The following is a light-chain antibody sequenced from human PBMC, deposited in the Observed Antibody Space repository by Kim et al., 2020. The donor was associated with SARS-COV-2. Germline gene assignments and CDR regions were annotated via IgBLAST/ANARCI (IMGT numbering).Light chain of an antibody. CDR3: QQHDSYPLT. V-gene: IGKV1-5*01. CDR2: DAS. CDR1: QGISRW. J-gene: IGKJ5*01. Sequence: IQMTQSPSTLSASVGDRVTITCRASQGISRWLAWYQLKPGKAPKPLIYDASSVESGVPSRFSGSGSGTEFTLTISSLQPDDSATYYCQQHDSYPLTFGQGTRLDIK.